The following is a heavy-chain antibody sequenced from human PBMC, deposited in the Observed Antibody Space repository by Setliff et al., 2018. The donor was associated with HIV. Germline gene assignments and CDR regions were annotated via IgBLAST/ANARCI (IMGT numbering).Heavy chain of an antibody. Sequence: PSETLFLTCIVSRGSISSTSHYWGWVRQSPGRRLEWIGSIYYSGRTYYNPSLKSRVTMSVDTSTNQFSLDLTSVTAADTAVYFCAGEIAPAARLPNVGGPPPPGYYHYMDVWGKGTTVTVSS. CDR2: IYYSGRT. CDR1: RGSISSTSHY. V-gene: IGHV4-39*07. J-gene: IGHJ6*03. CDR3: AGEIAPAARLPNVGGPPPPGYYHYMDV. D-gene: IGHD2-8*01.